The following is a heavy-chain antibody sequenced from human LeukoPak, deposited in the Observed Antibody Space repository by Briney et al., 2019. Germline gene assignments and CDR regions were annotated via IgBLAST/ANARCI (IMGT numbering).Heavy chain of an antibody. V-gene: IGHV4-59*12. CDR2: IYNTGRT. D-gene: IGHD3-10*01. Sequence: SETLSLTCSVSGGSTSNYYWSWIRQSPGKGLEWIGFIYNTGRTNYNPSLQSRVTMSIDTSKNQFSLKLSSVTAADTAVYYCARVEGSGSYYHDYWGQGTLVTVSS. J-gene: IGHJ4*02. CDR1: GGSTSNYY. CDR3: ARVEGSGSYYHDY.